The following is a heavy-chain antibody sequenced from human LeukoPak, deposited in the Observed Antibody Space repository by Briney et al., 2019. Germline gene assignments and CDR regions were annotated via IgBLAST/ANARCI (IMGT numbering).Heavy chain of an antibody. CDR1: GFTFSSYA. D-gene: IGHD6-13*01. CDR3: AKFRGSSSWYGGDYFDY. V-gene: IGHV3-23*01. CDR2: ISGSGGST. J-gene: IGHJ4*02. Sequence: GGSMRLSCAASGFTFSSYAMSWVRQAPGKGLEWVSAISGSGGSTYYADSVKGRFTISRDNSKNTLYLQMNSLRAEDTAVYYCAKFRGSSSWYGGDYFDYWGQGTLVTVSS.